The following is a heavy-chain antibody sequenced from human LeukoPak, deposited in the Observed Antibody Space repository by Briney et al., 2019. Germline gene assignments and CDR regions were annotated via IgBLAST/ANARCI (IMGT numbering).Heavy chain of an antibody. CDR2: IYYSGST. D-gene: IGHD4/OR15-4a*01. V-gene: IGHV4-31*03. J-gene: IGHJ5*02. CDR1: GGSISSGGYY. Sequence: SKTLSLTCTVSGGSISSGGYYWSWIRQHPGKGLEWIGYIYYSGSTYYNPSLKSRVTISVDTSKNQFSLKLSSVTAADTAVYYCARVGTDYGASVNWFDPWGQGTLVTVSS. CDR3: ARVGTDYGASVNWFDP.